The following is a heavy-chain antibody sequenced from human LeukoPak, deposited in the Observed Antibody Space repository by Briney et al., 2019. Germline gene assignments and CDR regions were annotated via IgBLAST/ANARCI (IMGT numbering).Heavy chain of an antibody. D-gene: IGHD2-15*01. CDR1: GGSFSGYY. CDR3: ARGNPIVVVVAARSRWFDP. Sequence: ASETLSLTCAVYGGSFSGYYWSWIRQPPGKGLEWIGEINHSGSTNYNPSLKSRATISVDTSKNQFSLKLSSVTAADTAVYYCARGNPIVVVVAARSRWFDPWGQGTLVTVSS. J-gene: IGHJ5*02. CDR2: INHSGST. V-gene: IGHV4-34*01.